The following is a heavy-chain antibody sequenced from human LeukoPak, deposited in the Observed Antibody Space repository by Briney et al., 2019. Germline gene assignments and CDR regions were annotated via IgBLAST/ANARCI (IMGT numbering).Heavy chain of an antibody. J-gene: IGHJ6*02. CDR1: GGSISSYY. CDR3: ATEGPHYYILTGARYRYYAMDV. Sequence: SETLSLTCTVCGGSISSYYWSWIRQPPGKGLEWMGYIYYCGSTNYNPPLKSRVTISVDTPKNQFSLNVRSVSAADAGVYYCATEGPHYYILTGARYRYYAMDVWGQGTTVTVSS. D-gene: IGHD3-9*01. V-gene: IGHV4-59*01. CDR2: IYYCGST.